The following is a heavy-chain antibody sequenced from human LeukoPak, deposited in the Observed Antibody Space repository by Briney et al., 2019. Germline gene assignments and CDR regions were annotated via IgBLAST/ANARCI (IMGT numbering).Heavy chain of an antibody. J-gene: IGHJ4*02. CDR2: ISGSGGST. D-gene: IGHD3-22*01. Sequence: GGSLRLSCAASGFTFSSYAMSWVRQAPGKGLEWVSAISGSGGSTYYADSVKGRFTISRDNSKNTLYLQMNSLRAEDTAVYYCAIMHPYYDGSGYWVQWGQGTLVTVSS. CDR3: AIMHPYYDGSGYWVQ. CDR1: GFTFSSYA. V-gene: IGHV3-23*01.